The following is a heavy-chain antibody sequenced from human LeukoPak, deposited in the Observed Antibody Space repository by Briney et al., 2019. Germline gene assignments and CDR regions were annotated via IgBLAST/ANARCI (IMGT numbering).Heavy chain of an antibody. D-gene: IGHD1-26*01. V-gene: IGHV3-30*01. Sequence: GGSLRLSCAASGFTFSSYAMHWVRQAPGKGLEWVAVISYDGSNKYYADSVEGRFTISRDNSKNTLYLQMNSLRAEDTAVYYCASPVPGGWELNSWGQGTLVTVSS. CDR2: ISYDGSNK. J-gene: IGHJ4*02. CDR3: ASPVPGGWELNS. CDR1: GFTFSSYA.